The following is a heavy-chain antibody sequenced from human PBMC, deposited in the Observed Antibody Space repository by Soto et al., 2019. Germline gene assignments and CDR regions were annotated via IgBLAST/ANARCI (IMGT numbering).Heavy chain of an antibody. D-gene: IGHD7-27*01. CDR2: IIPIFGTA. CDR3: ASQLTGDYYYYGMDV. V-gene: IGHV1-69*12. CDR1: GGTFSSYA. Sequence: QVQLVQSGAEVKKPGSSVKVSCKASGGTFSSYAISWVRQAPGQGLEWMGGIIPIFGTADYAQKFQGRVTITADGPTSTAYMELRSLSSEDTAVYYCASQLTGDYYYYGMDVWGQGTTVTVSS. J-gene: IGHJ6*02.